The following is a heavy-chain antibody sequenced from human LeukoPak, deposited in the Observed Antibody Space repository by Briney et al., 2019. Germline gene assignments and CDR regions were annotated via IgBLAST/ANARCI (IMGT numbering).Heavy chain of an antibody. J-gene: IGHJ1*01. Sequence: GGPLRLLCAASGFTFSSYRMRWARHAPGKGLECVAFIRYDGNNKYYADSVKGRFTISRDNSKNTLYLQMNSQRAEDTAVYYCAKGGEQVTWNFQNWGQGTLVTVSS. CDR3: AKGGEQVTWNFQN. D-gene: IGHD1/OR15-1a*01. CDR1: GFTFSSYR. CDR2: IRYDGNNK. V-gene: IGHV3-30*02.